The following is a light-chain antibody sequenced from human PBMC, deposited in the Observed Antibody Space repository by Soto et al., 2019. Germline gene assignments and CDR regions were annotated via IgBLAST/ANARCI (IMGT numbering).Light chain of an antibody. Sequence: DIPMTQSPSSLSASVGDRVTITCRASQSIDSYVNWYQQKSGQAPKLLIYAASSLRSGVPSRFSGTGSGTDFTLTITSLQPEDFVSYHCQQSYSSPPTFGQGTKLEIK. CDR3: QQSYSSPPT. V-gene: IGKV1-39*01. CDR2: AAS. CDR1: QSIDSY. J-gene: IGKJ2*01.